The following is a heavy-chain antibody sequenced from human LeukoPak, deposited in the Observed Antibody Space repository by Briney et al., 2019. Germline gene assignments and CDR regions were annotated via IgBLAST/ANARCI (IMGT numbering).Heavy chain of an antibody. Sequence: GGSLGLSCAASGFTFSKYGMNWVRQAPGKGLEWVSNISGSGSRRYYVDSVKGRFTISRDNSKNTLYLQMNSLRAEDTAIYYCAKTYDSTDYWGQGTLVTVSS. CDR2: ISGSGSRR. V-gene: IGHV3-23*01. J-gene: IGHJ4*02. D-gene: IGHD3-22*01. CDR3: AKTYDSTDY. CDR1: GFTFSKYG.